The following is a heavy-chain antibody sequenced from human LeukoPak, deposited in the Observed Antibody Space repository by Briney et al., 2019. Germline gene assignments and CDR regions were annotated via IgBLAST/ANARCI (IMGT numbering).Heavy chain of an antibody. CDR3: ARDQHVVVVPAAIGYYYYMDF. V-gene: IGHV1-2*02. CDR1: GYTFTGYY. Sequence: ASVKVSCKASGYTFTGYYMHWVRQAPGQGVEWMGWINTNSGGTNNAENFKSTVTMNRDTSSITAYMELSKLRSDDTAVYYCARDQHVVVVPAAIGYYYYMDFWGKGTTVTVSS. D-gene: IGHD2-2*02. CDR2: INTNSGGT. J-gene: IGHJ6*03.